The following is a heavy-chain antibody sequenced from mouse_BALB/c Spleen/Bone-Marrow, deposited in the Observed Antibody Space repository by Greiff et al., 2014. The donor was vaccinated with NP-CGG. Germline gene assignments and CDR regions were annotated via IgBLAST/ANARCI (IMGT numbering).Heavy chain of an antibody. CDR3: AIYYYGSSGFAY. Sequence: VQLQQLGAELVKPGASVKLSCTASGFNIKDTYMHWVKQRPEQGLEWIGRIDPANGNTKYDPKFQGKATITADTSSNTAYLQLSSLTSEDTAVYYCAIYYYGSSGFAYRGQGTLVTVSA. CDR2: IDPANGNT. J-gene: IGHJ3*01. D-gene: IGHD1-1*01. V-gene: IGHV14-3*02. CDR1: GFNIKDTY.